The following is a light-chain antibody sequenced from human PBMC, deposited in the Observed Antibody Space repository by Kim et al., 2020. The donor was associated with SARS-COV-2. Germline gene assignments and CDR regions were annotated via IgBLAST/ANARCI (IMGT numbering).Light chain of an antibody. J-gene: IGKJ1*01. CDR1: QSISTY. V-gene: IGKV3-11*01. CDR3: QQRSNWPPWT. Sequence: EIVLTQSPATLSLSPGERATLSCRASQSISTYLAWYQQKPGQVPRLLIYDASIRATGIPARFSGSGSGTDFTLTISSLEPEDFAIYYCQQRSNWPPWTFGQGTKVDIK. CDR2: DAS.